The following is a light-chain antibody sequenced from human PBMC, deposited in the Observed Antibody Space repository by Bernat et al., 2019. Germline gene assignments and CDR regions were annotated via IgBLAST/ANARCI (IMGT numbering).Light chain of an antibody. CDR1: SSDVGGYNS. CDR2: EVN. CDR3: ASSAGNNNYV. Sequence: QSALTQPPSASGSPGQSVTISCTGTSSDVGGYNSVSWCQQHPGKAPKLVIYEVNKRPSGVPDRFSGSKSGNTASLTVSGLQAEDEADYYCASSAGNNNYVFGTGTKVTVL. V-gene: IGLV2-8*01. J-gene: IGLJ1*01.